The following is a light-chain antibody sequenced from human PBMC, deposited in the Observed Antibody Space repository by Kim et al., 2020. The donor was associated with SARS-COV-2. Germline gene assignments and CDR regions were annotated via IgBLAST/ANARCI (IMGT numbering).Light chain of an antibody. CDR2: AAS. J-gene: IGKJ2*01. V-gene: IGKV1-16*02. Sequence: SASVGDSVTLTCRASQDIGDFLAWFQQRPGKAPKSLIYAASTLQGGVPSKFGGSGSGTDFTLTISSLQPEDFATYYCQYYGTYPYIFGQGTKLEI. CDR3: QYYGTYPYI. CDR1: QDIGDF.